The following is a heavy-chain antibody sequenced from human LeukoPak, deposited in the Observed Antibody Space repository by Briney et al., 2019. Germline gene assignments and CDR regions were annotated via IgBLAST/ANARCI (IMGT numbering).Heavy chain of an antibody. Sequence: SQTLSLTCTVSGGSISSGDYYWTWIRQRPGMGLEWIGYIYYSGSTYYNPSLKSRITISVDTSKNQFSLKLSSVTAADTAVYYCARDTRGDYYFDYWGQGTLVTVSS. J-gene: IGHJ4*02. CDR2: IYYSGST. CDR3: ARDTRGDYYFDY. CDR1: GGSISSGDYY. V-gene: IGHV4-30-4*01. D-gene: IGHD4-17*01.